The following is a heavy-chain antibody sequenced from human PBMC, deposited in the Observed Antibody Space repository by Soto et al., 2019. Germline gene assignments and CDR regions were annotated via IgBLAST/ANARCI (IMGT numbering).Heavy chain of an antibody. CDR2: IYHSGST. D-gene: IGHD4-17*01. CDR1: GGSISSSNW. V-gene: IGHV4-4*02. J-gene: IGHJ5*02. CDR3: ARVWTTVTNWFDP. Sequence: QVQLQESGPGLVKPSGTLSLTCAVSGGSISSSNWWSWVRQPPGKGLEWIGEIYHSGSTYYNPSPKRRSTISVDKSINQSSLKLRSVTAADTAVYYCARVWTTVTNWFDPWGQGTLVTVSS.